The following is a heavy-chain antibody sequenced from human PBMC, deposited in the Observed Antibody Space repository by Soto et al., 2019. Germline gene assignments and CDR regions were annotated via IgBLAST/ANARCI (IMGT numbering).Heavy chain of an antibody. CDR1: GVSISNHY. V-gene: IGHV4-59*11. CDR2: IYYNGNT. CDR3: TRANCYSEY. Sequence: QVQLQESGPGLVKPSETLSLTCSVSGVSISNHYWSWIRQPPGQGLEWIGYIYYNGNTNYNPSLKSRVTMSVDTSRNQISLKLTTVTAADTAVYYCTRANCYSEYWGQGTLVTVSS. D-gene: IGHD7-27*01. J-gene: IGHJ4*02.